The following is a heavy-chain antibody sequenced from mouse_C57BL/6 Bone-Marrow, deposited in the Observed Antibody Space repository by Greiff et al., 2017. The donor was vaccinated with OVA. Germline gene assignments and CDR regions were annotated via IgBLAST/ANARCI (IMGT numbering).Heavy chain of an antibody. V-gene: IGHV1-63*01. CDR2: IYPGGGYT. D-gene: IGHD2-3*01. J-gene: IGHJ2*01. Sequence: QVQLQQSGAELVRPGTSVKMSCKASGYTFTNYWIGWAKQRPGHGLEWIGDIYPGGGYTNYNEKFKGKATLTADKSSSTAYMQFSSLTSEDSAIYYCARTQEDDGYWFDYWGQGTTLTVSS. CDR1: GYTFTNYW. CDR3: ARTQEDDGYWFDY.